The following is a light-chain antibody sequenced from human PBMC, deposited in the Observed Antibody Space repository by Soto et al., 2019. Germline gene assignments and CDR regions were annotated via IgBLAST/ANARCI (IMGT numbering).Light chain of an antibody. CDR3: QHYDSNSGT. CDR2: DAS. CDR1: QNIDTW. Sequence: DIQMTQSPSTLSASVGDRITITCRASQNIDTWLAWYQQKQGKAPKLLIYDASTLESGVPSRFRGSGSGTEFTLTVSSLQPDDFASYYCQHYDSNSGTFGQGTKVEIK. V-gene: IGKV1-5*01. J-gene: IGKJ1*01.